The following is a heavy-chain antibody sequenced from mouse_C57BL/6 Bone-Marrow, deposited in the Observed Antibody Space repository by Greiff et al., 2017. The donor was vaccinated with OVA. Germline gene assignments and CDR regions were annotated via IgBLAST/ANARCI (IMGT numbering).Heavy chain of an antibody. Sequence: QVQLQQPGAELVKPGASVKLSCKASGYTFTSYWMHWVKQRPGQGLEWIGMIHPNSGSTNYNEKFKSKATLTVDKSSSTAYMQLSSLTSEDSAVYYCARCYEDYAMDYWGQGTSVTVSS. V-gene: IGHV1-64*01. J-gene: IGHJ4*01. CDR3: ARCYEDYAMDY. D-gene: IGHD1-1*01. CDR2: IHPNSGST. CDR1: GYTFTSYW.